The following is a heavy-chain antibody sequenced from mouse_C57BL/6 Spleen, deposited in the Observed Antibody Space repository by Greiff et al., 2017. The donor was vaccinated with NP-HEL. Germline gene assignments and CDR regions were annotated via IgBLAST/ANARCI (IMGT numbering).Heavy chain of an antibody. Sequence: EVMLVESGGGLVQPGGSLKLSCAASGFTFRDYYMYWVRQTPEKRLEWVAYISNGGGSTYYPDNVQGRFTISRDNAKNTLYLQMSRLKSEDTAMYYCAGETVADWYFDVWGTGTTVTVSS. V-gene: IGHV5-12*01. CDR1: GFTFRDYY. CDR2: ISNGGGST. CDR3: AGETVADWYFDV. D-gene: IGHD1-1*01. J-gene: IGHJ1*03.